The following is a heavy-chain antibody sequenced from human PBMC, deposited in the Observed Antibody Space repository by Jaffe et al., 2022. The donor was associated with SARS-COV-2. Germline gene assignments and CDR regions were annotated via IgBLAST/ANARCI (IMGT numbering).Heavy chain of an antibody. D-gene: IGHD3-10*01. V-gene: IGHV4-59*01. CDR1: GGSISSYY. CDR3: ARGGLITMVRGVISYNWFDP. J-gene: IGHJ5*02. CDR2: IYYSGST. Sequence: QVQLQESGPGLVKPSETLSLTCTVSGGSISSYYWSWIRQPPGKGLEWIGYIYYSGSTNYNPSLKSRVTISVDTSKNQFSLKLSSVTAADTAVYYCARGGLITMVRGVISYNWFDPWGQGTLVTVSS.